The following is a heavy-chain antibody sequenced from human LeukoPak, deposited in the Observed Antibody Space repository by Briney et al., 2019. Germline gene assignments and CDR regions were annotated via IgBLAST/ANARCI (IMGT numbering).Heavy chain of an antibody. CDR2: INPNSGGT. CDR3: AKDEGGRHYYYYMDV. CDR1: GYTFTGYY. V-gene: IGHV1-2*02. Sequence: GASVKVSCKASGYTFTGYYMHWVRQAPGQGLEWMGWINPNSGGTNYAQKFQGRVTMTRDTSISTAYMELSRLRSDDTAVYYCAKDEGGRHYYYYMDVWGKGTTVTVSS. J-gene: IGHJ6*03.